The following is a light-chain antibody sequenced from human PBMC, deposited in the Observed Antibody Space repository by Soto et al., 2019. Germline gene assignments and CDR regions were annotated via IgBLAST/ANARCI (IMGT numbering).Light chain of an antibody. CDR3: MQGTHWPPIT. Sequence: DVVLTQSPLSLPVTLGQPASISCRSTQSLVYSDGNIYLNWFQKRPGQSPRRLIYKVSNRDSGVPDRFSGSGSGTDFTLKISRVEAEDVGVYYCMQGTHWPPITFGQGTRLEIK. CDR1: QSLVYSDGNIY. CDR2: KVS. V-gene: IGKV2-30*01. J-gene: IGKJ5*01.